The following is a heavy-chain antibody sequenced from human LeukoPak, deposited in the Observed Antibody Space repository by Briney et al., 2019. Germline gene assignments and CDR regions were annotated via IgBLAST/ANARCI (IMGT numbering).Heavy chain of an antibody. CDR2: IYNSGSI. Sequence: SETLSLTCTVSGGFISSSTYYWGWIRQPPGKGLEWIASIYNSGSISYNPSLKSRVTISLDTSKKQFSLKLSSVTAADTAVYYCARNLTMILAKGAFDIWGQGIMVTVSS. V-gene: IGHV4-39*07. CDR1: GGFISSSTYY. J-gene: IGHJ3*02. CDR3: ARNLTMILAKGAFDI. D-gene: IGHD3-22*01.